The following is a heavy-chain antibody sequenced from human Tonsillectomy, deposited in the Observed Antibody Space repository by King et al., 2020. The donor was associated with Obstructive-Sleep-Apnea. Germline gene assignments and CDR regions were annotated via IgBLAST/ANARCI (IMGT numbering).Heavy chain of an antibody. CDR1: GYTFTGYG. Sequence: QLVQSGTEVKKPGASVKVSCKASGYTFTGYGLSWVRQAPGQGLEWMGWISGYNGNTNYAQKFQGRVTMTTDTSTSTAYMELRSLRSDDTAVYYCAREFGGTSAYYIASNYDYWGQGTQVIVSS. CDR2: ISGYNGNT. D-gene: IGHD3-16*01. CDR3: AREFGGTSAYYIASNYDY. V-gene: IGHV1-18*04. J-gene: IGHJ4*02.